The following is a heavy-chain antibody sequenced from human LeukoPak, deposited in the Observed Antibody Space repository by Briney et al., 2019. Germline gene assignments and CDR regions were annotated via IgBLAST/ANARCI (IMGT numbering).Heavy chain of an antibody. CDR2: IFYTGSS. CDR3: ARDKYCSSSSCYDNWFDP. CDR1: GVSISTYY. Sequence: SETLSLTCTVSGVSISTYYWSWIRQAPEKGLDWIGYIFYTGSSNYNPSFKSRVTISVDTSKNQFSLKLTSVTAADTAVYYCARDKYCSSSSCYDNWFDPWGQGTLVTVSS. D-gene: IGHD2-2*01. J-gene: IGHJ5*02. V-gene: IGHV4-59*01.